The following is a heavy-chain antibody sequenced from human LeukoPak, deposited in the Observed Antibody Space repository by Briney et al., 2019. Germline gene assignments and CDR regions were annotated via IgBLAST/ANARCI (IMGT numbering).Heavy chain of an antibody. Sequence: SGGPLRLPCVPSGHLFCLLDVHWPREARGEALEGVGRNKTRTKRYDIAYDASVKGRFTISRDDSKNTEYLQMDSMRSEDTAVYYCARRDCNRFKCFSFDYWGQGNLVPVSS. J-gene: IGHJ4*02. D-gene: IGHD2-21*01. CDR2: NKTRTKRYDI. V-gene: IGHV3-73*01. CDR1: GHLFCLLD. CDR3: ARRDCNRFKCFSFDY.